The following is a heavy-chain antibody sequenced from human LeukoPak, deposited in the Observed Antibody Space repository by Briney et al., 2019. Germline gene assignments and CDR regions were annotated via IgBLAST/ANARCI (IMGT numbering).Heavy chain of an antibody. J-gene: IGHJ4*02. D-gene: IGHD2-21*01. CDR1: GFSLGGGGVG. Sequence: SGPTLLNPPRPFRLTGPFFGFSLGGGGVGVAWFVRPPGKALEWLALIYWNDNKRYSPSLKSRLTITKDTSKNQVVFTMTNMDPVDTATYYCVYGLIPFQYWGQGTLVTVSS. V-gene: IGHV2-5*01. CDR3: VYGLIPFQY. CDR2: IYWNDNK.